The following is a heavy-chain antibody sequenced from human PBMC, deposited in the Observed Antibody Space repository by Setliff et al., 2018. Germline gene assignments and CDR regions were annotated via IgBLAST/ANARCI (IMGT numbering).Heavy chain of an antibody. Sequence: SETLSLTCSVSGGSIISSTYNWGWIRQPPGKGLEWIGSIYYSGTTYYNPSLESRITMSVDTSNNRFSLKLTSVTAADTAVYYCVGRDFSGGDSWGHGTLVTVSS. V-gene: IGHV4-39*01. D-gene: IGHD6-25*01. J-gene: IGHJ5*01. CDR2: IYYSGTT. CDR3: VGRDFSGGDS. CDR1: GGSIISSTYN.